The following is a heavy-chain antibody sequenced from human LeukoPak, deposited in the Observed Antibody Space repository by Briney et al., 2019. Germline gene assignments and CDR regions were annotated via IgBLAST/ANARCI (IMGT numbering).Heavy chain of an antibody. J-gene: IGHJ4*02. CDR2: ICSSGSTI. CDR3: GRDPDHGAVDY. Sequence: GSLRLSCAASGFPFSSYEMNWVRQGPGKGLEWVSYICSSGSTIYYADSVKGRFTISRDNAKNSLYLQMNSLRVEDTAVYYCGRDPDHGAVDYWGQGTLVTVSS. CDR1: GFPFSSYE. D-gene: IGHD3-16*01. V-gene: IGHV3-48*03.